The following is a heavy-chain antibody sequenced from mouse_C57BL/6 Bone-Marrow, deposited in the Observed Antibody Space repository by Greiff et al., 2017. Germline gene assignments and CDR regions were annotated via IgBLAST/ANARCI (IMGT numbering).Heavy chain of an antibody. J-gene: IGHJ1*03. CDR2: INPGSGGT. Sequence: QVQLQQSGAELVRPGTSVKVSCKASGYAFTNYLIEWVKQRPGQGLEWIGVINPGSGGTNYNEKFKGKAPLTADKSSSTAYMQLSSLTSEDSAVYFCARSSWYFDVWGTGTTVTGSS. V-gene: IGHV1-54*01. CDR3: ARSSWYFDV. CDR1: GYAFTNYL.